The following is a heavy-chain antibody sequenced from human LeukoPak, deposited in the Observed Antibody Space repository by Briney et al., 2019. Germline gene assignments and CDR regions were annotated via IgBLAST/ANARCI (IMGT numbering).Heavy chain of an antibody. CDR1: GGSFSAYY. CDR3: ARGADDSSGSLYYFDY. J-gene: IGHJ4*02. Sequence: PSETLSLTCAVYGGSFSAYYWSWIRQPPGKGLEWIGEIYHSGSTNYNPSLKSRVTIAVDKSKMQFSLKLTSVTAADTAVYYCARGADDSSGSLYYFDYWGQGTLVTVSS. CDR2: IYHSGST. D-gene: IGHD3-22*01. V-gene: IGHV4-34*01.